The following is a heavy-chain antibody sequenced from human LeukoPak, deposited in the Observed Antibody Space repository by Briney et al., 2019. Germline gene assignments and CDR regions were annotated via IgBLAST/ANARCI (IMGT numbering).Heavy chain of an antibody. CDR2: IYHSGST. CDR3: ASLRYFDWLLYLHAFDI. CDR1: GYSISSSYY. D-gene: IGHD3-9*01. V-gene: IGHV4-38-2*01. J-gene: IGHJ3*02. Sequence: PSETLSFTCAVSGYSISSSYYWGWIRQPPGKGLEWIGSIYHSGSTYYNPSLKSRVTISVDTSKNQFSLKLSSVTAADTAVYYCASLRYFDWLLYLHAFDIWGQGAMVTVSS.